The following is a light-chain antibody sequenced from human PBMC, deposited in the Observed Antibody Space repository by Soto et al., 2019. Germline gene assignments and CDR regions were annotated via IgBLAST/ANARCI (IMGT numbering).Light chain of an antibody. V-gene: IGLV1-40*01. Sequence: QSVLTQPPSVSGAPGQRVTISCTGSSSNIGAGYDVHWYQQLPGTAPKLLIYGNSNRPSGVPDRCSGSNSGTSASLAITGLQAEDEAYYYCQSSDSSLSALFGGGTKLTVL. CDR2: GNS. CDR1: SSNIGAGYD. CDR3: QSSDSSLSAL. J-gene: IGLJ3*02.